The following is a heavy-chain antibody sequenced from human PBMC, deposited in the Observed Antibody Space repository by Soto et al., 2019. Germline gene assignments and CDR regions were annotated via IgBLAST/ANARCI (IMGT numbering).Heavy chain of an antibody. CDR3: ARSPQYSSGWNGGFDY. CDR2: IFYGGHT. CDR1: GDFLTTYY. V-gene: IGHV4-59*01. D-gene: IGHD6-19*01. J-gene: IGHJ4*02. Sequence: SETLSLTCDVSGDFLTTYYWNWIRQSPGKGLEWIGYIFYGGHTNYNPSLRGRATVSVDTSKNQFSLKLSSVTAADTAVYYCARSPQYSSGWNGGFDYWGQGTLVTVSS.